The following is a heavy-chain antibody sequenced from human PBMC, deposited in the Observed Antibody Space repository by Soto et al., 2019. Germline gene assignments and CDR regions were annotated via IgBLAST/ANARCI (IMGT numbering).Heavy chain of an antibody. V-gene: IGHV3-21*01. Sequence: EVQLVESGGGLVKPGGSLRLSCAASGFTFSSYSMNWVRQAPGKGLEWVSSISSSSSYIYYADSVKGRFTLFRDNAKNSLYQQMNSLRAEDTAVYYCARDVVTTIGGIDYWGQGTLVTVSS. D-gene: IGHD5-12*01. CDR3: ARDVVTTIGGIDY. CDR1: GFTFSSYS. CDR2: ISSSSSYI. J-gene: IGHJ4*02.